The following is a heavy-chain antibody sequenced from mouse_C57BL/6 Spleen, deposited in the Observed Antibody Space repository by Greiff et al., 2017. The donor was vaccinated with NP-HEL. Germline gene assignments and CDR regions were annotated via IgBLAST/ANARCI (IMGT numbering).Heavy chain of an antibody. J-gene: IGHJ3*01. CDR1: GFNIKDYY. V-gene: IGHV14-1*01. D-gene: IGHD1-1*01. Sequence: VQLKQSGAELVRPGASVKLSCTASGFNIKDYYMHWVKQRPEQGLEWIGRIDPEDGDTEYAPKFQGKATMTADTSSNTAYLQLSSLTSEDTAVYYCTTVYGSSYFAYWGQGTLVTVSA. CDR3: TTVYGSSYFAY. CDR2: IDPEDGDT.